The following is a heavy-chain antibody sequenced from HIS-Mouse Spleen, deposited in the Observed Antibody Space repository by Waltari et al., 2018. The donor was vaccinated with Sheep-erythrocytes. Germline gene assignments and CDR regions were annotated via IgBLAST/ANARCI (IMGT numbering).Heavy chain of an antibody. D-gene: IGHD1-26*01. J-gene: IGHJ4*02. CDR2: ISSSSSYI. Sequence: EVQLVESGGGLVKPGGSLSLSCAASGFPFSSYGMNWVRQAPGKGLEWVSSISSSSSYIYYADSVKGRFTISRDNAKNSLYLQMNSLRAGDTAVYYCARVASGAIFDYWGQGTLVTVSS. V-gene: IGHV3-21*01. CDR3: ARVASGAIFDY. CDR1: GFPFSSYG.